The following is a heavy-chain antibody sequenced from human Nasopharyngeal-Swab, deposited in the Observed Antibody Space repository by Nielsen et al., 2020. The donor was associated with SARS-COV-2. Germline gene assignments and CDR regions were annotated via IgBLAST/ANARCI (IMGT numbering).Heavy chain of an antibody. CDR1: GYSFTSYW. Sequence: GGSLRLSCKGSGYSFTSYWIGWVRQMPGKGLEWMGIIYPGDSDTRYSPSFQGQVTISADKSISTAYLQWSSLKASDTAMYYCARLSEYDAFDIWGQGTMVTVSS. CDR2: IYPGDSDT. D-gene: IGHD3-10*01. CDR3: ARLSEYDAFDI. J-gene: IGHJ3*02. V-gene: IGHV5-51*01.